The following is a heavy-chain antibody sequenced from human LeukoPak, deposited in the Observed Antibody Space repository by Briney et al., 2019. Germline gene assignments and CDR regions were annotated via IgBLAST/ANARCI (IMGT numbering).Heavy chain of an antibody. Sequence: SETLSLTCAVSGDSISRSNWWSWVREPPGRGLEWIGYIYHSGSTKYNPSLKSRVTISVDTSKNQLSLKLSSVTAADTAVYYCTRDGYSGNDGLWGQGTLVTVSS. V-gene: IGHV4-4*02. CDR1: GDSISRSNW. CDR2: IYHSGST. J-gene: IGHJ4*02. CDR3: TRDGYSGNDGL. D-gene: IGHD5-12*01.